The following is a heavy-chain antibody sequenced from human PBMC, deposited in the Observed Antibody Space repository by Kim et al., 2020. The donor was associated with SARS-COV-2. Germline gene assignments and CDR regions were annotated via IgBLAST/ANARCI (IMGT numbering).Heavy chain of an antibody. CDR3: ASGTDYYGSGSYYSQQTPFQDYYYGMDV. CDR2: ISSSSSYI. Sequence: GGSLRLSCAASGFTFSSYSMNWVRQAPGKGLEWVSSISSSSSYIYYADSVKGRFTISRDNAKNSLYLQMNSLRAEDTAVYYCASGTDYYGSGSYYSQQTPFQDYYYGMDVWGQGTTVTVSS. CDR1: GFTFSSYS. J-gene: IGHJ6*02. D-gene: IGHD3-10*01. V-gene: IGHV3-21*01.